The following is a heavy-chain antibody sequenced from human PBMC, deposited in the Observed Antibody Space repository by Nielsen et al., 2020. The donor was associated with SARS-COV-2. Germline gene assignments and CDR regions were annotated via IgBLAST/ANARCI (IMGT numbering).Heavy chain of an antibody. CDR3: ARPNTVALSGGMDV. J-gene: IGHJ6*02. CDR1: GGSITSTSYY. Sequence: SETLSLTCTVSGGSITSTSYYWDWIRQPPGKGLEWIGSIYYTGTTHYNPSLKSRVTISVDRTKNHFSLRLKSVTAADTAVYYCARPNTVALSGGMDVWGQGTTVTVSS. CDR2: IYYTGTT. D-gene: IGHD6-19*01. V-gene: IGHV4-39*02.